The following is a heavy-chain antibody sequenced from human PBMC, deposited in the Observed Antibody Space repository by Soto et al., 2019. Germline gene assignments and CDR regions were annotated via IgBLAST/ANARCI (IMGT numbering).Heavy chain of an antibody. Sequence: QVQLQQWGAGLLKPSETLSLTCAVYGGSFSGYYWSWIRQPPGKGLEWIGEINHSGSTNYNPSLKSRVTRSVDTSKNQFSLKLSSVTAADTAVYYCARSRGVPGFSTSRVFDYWGQGTLVTVSS. J-gene: IGHJ4*02. D-gene: IGHD2-2*01. CDR3: ARSRGVPGFSTSRVFDY. CDR1: GGSFSGYY. CDR2: INHSGST. V-gene: IGHV4-34*01.